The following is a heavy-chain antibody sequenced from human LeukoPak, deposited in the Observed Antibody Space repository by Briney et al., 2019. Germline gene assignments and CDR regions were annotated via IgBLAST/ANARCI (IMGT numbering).Heavy chain of an antibody. CDR1: GFTVSSNY. J-gene: IGHJ4*02. V-gene: IGHV3-23*01. CDR2: ISGSGGST. CDR3: AKEFYDYVWGSYHDY. D-gene: IGHD3-16*01. Sequence: GGSLRLSCAASGFTVSSNYMSWVRQAPGKGLEWVSAISGSGGSTYYADSVKGRFTISRDNSKNTLYLQMNSLRAEDTAVYYCAKEFYDYVWGSYHDYWGQGTLVTVSS.